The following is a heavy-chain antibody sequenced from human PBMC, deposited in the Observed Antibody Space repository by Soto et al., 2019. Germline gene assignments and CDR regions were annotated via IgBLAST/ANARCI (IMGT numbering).Heavy chain of an antibody. CDR2: ISSSGSST. CDR3: ARGDRGAFDL. Sequence: PGGSLRLSYAASGFTFSNYAMSWVRQAPGKGLVWVSAISSSGSSTTYADSVKGRFTISRDNAKNTLYLQMNSLRAEDTAVHYCARGDRGAFDLWGQGTMVTVSS. D-gene: IGHD2-21*02. CDR1: GFTFSNYA. J-gene: IGHJ3*01. V-gene: IGHV3-23*01.